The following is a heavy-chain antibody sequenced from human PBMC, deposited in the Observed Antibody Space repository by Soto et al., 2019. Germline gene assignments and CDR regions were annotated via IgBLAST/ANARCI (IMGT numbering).Heavy chain of an antibody. J-gene: IGHJ3*01. Sequence: ASVKVSCKASGGTFSSYAISWVRQAPGQGLEWMGGIIPIFGTANYAQKFQGRVTITADESTSTAYMELSSLRSEDTAVYFCARESCSGGSCYPDAFDFWGQGTMVTVSS. CDR3: ARESCSGGSCYPDAFDF. CDR1: GGTFSSYA. CDR2: IIPIFGTA. V-gene: IGHV1-69*13. D-gene: IGHD2-15*01.